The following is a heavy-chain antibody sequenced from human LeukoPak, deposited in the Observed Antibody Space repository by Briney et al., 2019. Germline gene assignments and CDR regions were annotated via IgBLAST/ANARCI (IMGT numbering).Heavy chain of an antibody. V-gene: IGHV3-43*01. CDR1: GFTFDDYT. D-gene: IGHD3-10*01. J-gene: IGHJ4*02. Sequence: WGSLRLSCAASGFTFDDYTMHWVRQAPGKGLEWVSLISWDGGSTYYADSVKGRFTISRDNSKNSLYLQMNSLRTEDTALYFCAKDHYYGSGSYSRWVYFDYWGQGPLVTVSS. CDR2: ISWDGGST. CDR3: AKDHYYGSGSYSRWVYFDY.